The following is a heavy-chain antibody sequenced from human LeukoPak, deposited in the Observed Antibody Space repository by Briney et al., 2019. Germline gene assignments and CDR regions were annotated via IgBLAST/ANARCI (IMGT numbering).Heavy chain of an antibody. CDR3: ARAGPPAFDP. J-gene: IGHJ5*02. Sequence: PGGSLRLSCAASGFTLSSYWMHWVRRAPGKGLEWVSYISYSGSTTSYADSVKGRFTISRDNAKNSLYLQMNSLRAEDTAVYYCARAGPPAFDPWGQGTLVTVSS. CDR2: ISYSGSTT. V-gene: IGHV3-48*04. CDR1: GFTLSSYW.